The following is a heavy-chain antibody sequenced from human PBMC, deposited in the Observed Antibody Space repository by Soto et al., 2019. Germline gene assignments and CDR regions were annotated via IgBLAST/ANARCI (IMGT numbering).Heavy chain of an antibody. V-gene: IGHV3-23*01. Sequence: GGSLRLSCAASGFTFSSYAMSWVRQAPGKGLEWVSAISGSGGSTYYADSVKGRFTISRDNAKNSLYLQMNSLRAEDTAVYYCAKGSGVGGYFFDYWGQGTLVTVSS. CDR1: GFTFSSYA. D-gene: IGHD3-10*01. CDR3: AKGSGVGGYFFDY. J-gene: IGHJ4*02. CDR2: ISGSGGST.